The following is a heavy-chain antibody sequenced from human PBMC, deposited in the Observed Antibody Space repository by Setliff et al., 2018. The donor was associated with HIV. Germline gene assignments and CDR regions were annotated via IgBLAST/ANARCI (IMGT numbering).Heavy chain of an antibody. CDR2: ISYSGST. Sequence: SETLSLTCTVSGGSTRGGGNYWSWIRQHPGKGLEWIGYISYSGSTYYNPSLNSRLTISIDTSKNQFSLKLSSLTAADTAVYYCAREGNRKSFDYWGQGTLVTVSS. CDR1: GGSTRGGGNY. J-gene: IGHJ4*02. CDR3: AREGNRKSFDY. V-gene: IGHV4-31*03.